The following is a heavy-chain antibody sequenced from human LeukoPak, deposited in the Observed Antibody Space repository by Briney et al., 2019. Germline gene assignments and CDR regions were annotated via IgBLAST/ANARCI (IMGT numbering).Heavy chain of an antibody. CDR1: GFTFSSYG. Sequence: PGGTLRLSCAASGFTFSSYGMSWVRQAPGKGLEWVSAISGSGISTYYADSVKGRFTISRDNSENTLYLQMNSLRAEDTAVYYCAKKRRQGGTYEFDYWGQGTQVTVSS. CDR3: AKKRRQGGTYEFDY. CDR2: ISGSGIST. J-gene: IGHJ4*02. V-gene: IGHV3-23*01. D-gene: IGHD1-26*01.